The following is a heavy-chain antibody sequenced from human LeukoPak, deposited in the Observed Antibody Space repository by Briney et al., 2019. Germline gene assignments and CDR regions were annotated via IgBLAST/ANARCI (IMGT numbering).Heavy chain of an antibody. Sequence: PGGSLRLSCAASGFTFSSYWMHWVRQAPGKGLVWLSRINNDGTTTTYADSVRGRFTISRGNAKNTLYLEMNSLRAEDTAVYYCARLLQGDDWGQGTLVTVSS. D-gene: IGHD4-11*01. CDR1: GFTFSSYW. V-gene: IGHV3-74*01. J-gene: IGHJ4*02. CDR2: INNDGTTT. CDR3: ARLLQGDD.